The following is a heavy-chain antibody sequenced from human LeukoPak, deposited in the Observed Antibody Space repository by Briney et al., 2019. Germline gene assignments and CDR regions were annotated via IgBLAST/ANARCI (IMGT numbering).Heavy chain of an antibody. CDR1: EFTFSSYW. V-gene: IGHV3-7*01. D-gene: IGHD6-13*01. CDR2: IKQDGSEK. CDR3: ARVRRYSSSWGYYFDY. Sequence: VGSLRLSCAPSEFTFSSYWMSWVRQAPGKGLEWVANIKQDGSEKYYVDSVKGRFTISRDNAKNSLYLQMNSLRAEDTAVYYCARVRRYSSSWGYYFDYWGQGTLVTVSS. J-gene: IGHJ4*02.